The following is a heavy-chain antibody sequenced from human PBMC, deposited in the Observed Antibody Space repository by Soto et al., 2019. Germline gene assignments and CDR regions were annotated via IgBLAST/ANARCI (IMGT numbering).Heavy chain of an antibody. CDR1: SGSISSSNW. Sequence: QVQLQESGPGLVKPSGTLSLTCAVSSGSISSSNWWSWVRQPPGKGLEWIGEIYHSGSTNYNPSLNSRVTISVDKSKNKSYLKLSSVTAADTAVYSCARGIAAQPADAFDIWGQGTMVTVSS. CDR2: IYHSGST. D-gene: IGHD6-6*01. V-gene: IGHV4-4*02. J-gene: IGHJ3*02. CDR3: ARGIAAQPADAFDI.